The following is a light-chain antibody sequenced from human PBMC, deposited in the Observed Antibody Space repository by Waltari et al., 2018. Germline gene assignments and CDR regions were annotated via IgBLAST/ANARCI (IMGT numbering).Light chain of an antibody. CDR2: EVS. V-gene: IGLV2-23*02. CDR1: SSDVGNYNL. J-gene: IGLJ1*01. Sequence: QSALTQPASVSGSPGQSITISCTGTSSDVGNYNLVSWHQQHPGKAPKLMIYEVSQRPSGVSNRFSGSKSGNTASLTISGLQPEDETDYYCCSYAGHSTYVFGTGTKVTVL. CDR3: CSYAGHSTYV.